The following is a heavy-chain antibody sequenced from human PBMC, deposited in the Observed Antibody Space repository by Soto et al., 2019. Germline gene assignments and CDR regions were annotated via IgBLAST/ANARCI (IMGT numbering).Heavy chain of an antibody. V-gene: IGHV4-34*01. D-gene: IGHD6-19*01. CDR1: GGYFSGYY. Sequence: PSETLSLTCAVYGGYFSGYYWTWIRQPPGTGLEWIGEINHSGSTNYNPSLKSRVTISVDTSKNQFSLKLSSVTAADTAVYYCARHEAPSGWYLDYWGQGTLVTVSS. J-gene: IGHJ4*02. CDR3: ARHEAPSGWYLDY. CDR2: INHSGST.